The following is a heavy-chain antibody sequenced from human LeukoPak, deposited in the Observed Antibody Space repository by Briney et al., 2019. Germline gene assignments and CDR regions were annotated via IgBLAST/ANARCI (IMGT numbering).Heavy chain of an antibody. CDR2: TNHSGST. D-gene: IGHD5-12*01. J-gene: IGHJ4*02. Sequence: PGGSLRLSCAASGFTFSSYWMNWARQAPGKGLEWIGETNHSGSTNYNPSLKSRVTISVDTSKNQFSLKLSSVTAADTAVYYCARVPPGNSGYGSNIDYWGQGTLVTVSS. CDR3: ARVPPGNSGYGSNIDY. CDR1: GFTFSSYW. V-gene: IGHV4-34*01.